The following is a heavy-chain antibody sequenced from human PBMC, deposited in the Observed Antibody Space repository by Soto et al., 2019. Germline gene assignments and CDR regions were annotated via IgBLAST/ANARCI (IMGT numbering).Heavy chain of an antibody. CDR1: GFTVSSNY. D-gene: IGHD2-15*01. CDR2: IYSCGST. CDR3: ARGQYCSGGSCYSTYYFDY. J-gene: IGHJ4*02. V-gene: IGHV3-66*03. Sequence: EVQLVESGGGLIQPGGSLRLSCAASGFTVSSNYMSWVRQAPGKGLEWVSVIYSCGSTYYADSMKGRFTISRDNSKNTLYLQMNSLRAEDTAVYYCARGQYCSGGSCYSTYYFDYWGQGTLVTVSS.